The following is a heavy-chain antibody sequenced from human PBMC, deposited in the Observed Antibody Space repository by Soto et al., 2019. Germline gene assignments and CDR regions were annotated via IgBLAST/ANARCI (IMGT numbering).Heavy chain of an antibody. CDR1: GFTFSDYY. CDR3: VRDQGYYDSSGYFDY. D-gene: IGHD3-22*01. V-gene: IGHV3-11*01. J-gene: IGHJ4*02. Sequence: LRLSCAASGFTFSDYYMSWIRQAPGKGLEWVSYISSSGSIIYYADSVKGRFTISRDNARNSLYLQLNSLRAEDTAVYYCVRDQGYYDSSGYFDYWGQGTLVTVSS. CDR2: ISSSGSII.